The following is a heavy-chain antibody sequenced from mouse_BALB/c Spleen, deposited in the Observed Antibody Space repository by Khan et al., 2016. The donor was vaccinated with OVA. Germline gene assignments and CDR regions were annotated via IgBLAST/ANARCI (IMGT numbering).Heavy chain of an antibody. CDR1: GFTFSTYG. CDR3: TRLAYYYDSEGFAY. J-gene: IGHJ3*01. D-gene: IGHD1-1*01. Sequence: EVELVESGGDLVKPGGSLKLSCAASGFTFSTYGMSWVRQTPDKRLEWVATVSIGGSYTYYPDSVKGRFTISRDNAKKTLYLQMSGLKSEDTSMFYCTRLAYYYDSEGFAYWGQGTLVTVSA. CDR2: VSIGGSYT. V-gene: IGHV5-6*01.